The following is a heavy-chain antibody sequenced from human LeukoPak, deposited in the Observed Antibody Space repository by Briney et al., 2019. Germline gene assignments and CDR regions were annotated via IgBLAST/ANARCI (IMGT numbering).Heavy chain of an antibody. D-gene: IGHD2-15*01. CDR1: GYSFSSHG. J-gene: IGHJ4*02. CDR3: ARRYCSGGTCYYFDY. Sequence: GESLKISCEASGYSFSSHGIVWVRQMPGKGLEWMGIISPADSVTIYSPSFQGQVTISADKSITTAYLQWSSLKALDTAMYYCARRYCSGGTCYYFDYWGQGALVTVSS. V-gene: IGHV5-51*01. CDR2: ISPADSVT.